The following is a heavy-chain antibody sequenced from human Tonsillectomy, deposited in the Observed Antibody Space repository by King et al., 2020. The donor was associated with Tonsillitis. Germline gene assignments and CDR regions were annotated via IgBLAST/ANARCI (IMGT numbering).Heavy chain of an antibody. V-gene: IGHV1-2*02. D-gene: IGHD1-1*01. CDR3: ARVAINPLQHYYYGMDV. CDR1: GYTFTGYY. J-gene: IGHJ6*02. Sequence: QLVQSGAEVKKPGASVKVSCKASGYTFTGYYIHWVRQAPGQGLEWMGWINPNSGGTNYAQKFQGRVTMTRDTSISTAYMELSRLRSDDTAVYYRARVAINPLQHYYYGMDVWGQGTTVTVSS. CDR2: INPNSGGT.